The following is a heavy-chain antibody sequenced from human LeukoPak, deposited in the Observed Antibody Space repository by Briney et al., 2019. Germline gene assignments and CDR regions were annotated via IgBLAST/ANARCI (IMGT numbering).Heavy chain of an antibody. CDR3: AKNSLDLSFGVVIHRYYFDY. V-gene: IGHV3-49*04. Sequence: GGSLRPSCSTSGFTFGDYAMSWVRQAPGEGLEWVGFIQAKAYGGATKYAASVNGRFSISRDDSQSIANLQMNDLKTEDTAVYYCAKNSLDLSFGVVIHRYYFDYWGQGTLVTVSS. CDR2: IQAKAYGGAT. CDR1: GFTFGDYA. D-gene: IGHD3-3*01. J-gene: IGHJ4*02.